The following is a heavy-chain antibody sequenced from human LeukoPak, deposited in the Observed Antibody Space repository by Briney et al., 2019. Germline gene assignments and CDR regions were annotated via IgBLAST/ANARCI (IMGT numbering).Heavy chain of an antibody. CDR1: GFTFSSYG. CDR3: AKDWEAMVRGVISMGFDP. Sequence: GGSLRLSCAASGFTFSSYGMSWVRQAPGQGLEWVSAISGSGGSTYYADSVKGRFTISRDNSTNTLYLQMNSLRAEDTAVYYRAKDWEAMVRGVISMGFDPWGQGTLVTVSS. V-gene: IGHV3-23*01. D-gene: IGHD3-10*01. CDR2: ISGSGGST. J-gene: IGHJ5*02.